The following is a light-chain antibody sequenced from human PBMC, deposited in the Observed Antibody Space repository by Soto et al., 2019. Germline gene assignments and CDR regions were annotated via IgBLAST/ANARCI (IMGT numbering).Light chain of an antibody. Sequence: EIVLTLSPGTLSLSPGERATLSCRASQSVSTMSLAWYQQKPGQAPRHLISGASSRAADIPDRFSCSGSGTYFTLTINRLEPEDFAVYYCQQYDSSPLTFGQGTKVDIK. V-gene: IGKV3-20*01. CDR2: GAS. CDR3: QQYDSSPLT. CDR1: QSVSTMS. J-gene: IGKJ1*01.